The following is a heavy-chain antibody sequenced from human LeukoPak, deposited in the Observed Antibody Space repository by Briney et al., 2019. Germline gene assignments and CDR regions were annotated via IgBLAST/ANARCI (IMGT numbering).Heavy chain of an antibody. CDR3: ARGTYYYDSSGLDY. CDR2: ISYDGSNK. CDR1: GFTFSSYV. V-gene: IGHV3-30*03. J-gene: IGHJ4*02. D-gene: IGHD3-22*01. Sequence: PGRSLRLSCAASGFTFSSYVMHWVRQAPGKGLEWVAVISYDGSNKYYADSVKGRFTISRDNSKNTLYLQMNSLRAEDTAVYYCARGTYYYDSSGLDYWGQGTLVTVSS.